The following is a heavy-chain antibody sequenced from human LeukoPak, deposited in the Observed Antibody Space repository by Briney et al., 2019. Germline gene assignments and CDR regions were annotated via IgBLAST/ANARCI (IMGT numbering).Heavy chain of an antibody. CDR3: ARSYDFWSDYP. CDR2: INPNSGDT. CDR1: GNTFSGYY. Sequence: ASVKVSFKASGNTFSGYYMDWVRRAPGQGLEWMGWINPNSGDTNYAQKFQGRVTMTRDTSISTVYMELSRLRSDDTAVYYCARSYDFWSDYPWGQGSLVTVSS. J-gene: IGHJ5*02. V-gene: IGHV1-2*02. D-gene: IGHD3-3*01.